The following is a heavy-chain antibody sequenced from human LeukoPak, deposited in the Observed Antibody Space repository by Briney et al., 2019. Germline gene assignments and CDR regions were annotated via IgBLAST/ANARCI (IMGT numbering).Heavy chain of an antibody. CDR1: GFTFSSYA. CDR3: AKVGSYHDFDY. J-gene: IGHJ4*02. D-gene: IGHD3-22*01. CDR2: ISYDGSNK. Sequence: GGSLRLSCAASGFTFSSYAMHWVRQAPGKGLEWVALISYDGSNKYYADSVKGRFTVSRDNSKNTLFLQMNSLRAEDTAVYYCAKVGSYHDFDYWGQGTLVTASS. V-gene: IGHV3-30*18.